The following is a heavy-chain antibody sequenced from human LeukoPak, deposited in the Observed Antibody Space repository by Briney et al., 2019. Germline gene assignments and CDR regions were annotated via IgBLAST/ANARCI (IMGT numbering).Heavy chain of an antibody. V-gene: IGHV1-69*01. CDR1: GFTFSSYA. CDR3: ASGPIYCSGGSCHQYYFDY. Sequence: GGSLRLSCAASGFTFSSYAISWVRQAPGQGLEWMGGIIPIFGTANYAQKFQGRVTITADESTSTAYMELSSLRSEDTAVYYCASGPIYCSGGSCHQYYFDYWGQGTLVTVSS. D-gene: IGHD2-15*01. J-gene: IGHJ4*02. CDR2: IIPIFGTA.